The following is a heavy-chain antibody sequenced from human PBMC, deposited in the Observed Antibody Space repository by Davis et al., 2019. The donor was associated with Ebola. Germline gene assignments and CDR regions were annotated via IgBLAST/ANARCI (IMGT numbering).Heavy chain of an antibody. CDR1: GGSISSGNW. CDR3: ARVQDCANNICPRGGFDK. Sequence: PSETLSLTFAVSGGSISSGNWWTWVRQTPTKGLEWIGEIYHFGATNYNPSLKSRVTISLDKSKNQFSLELTSVTAADTAVYYCARVQDCANNICPRGGFDKWGRGILVAVSA. V-gene: IGHV4-4*02. J-gene: IGHJ4*02. CDR2: IYHFGAT. D-gene: IGHD2-8*01.